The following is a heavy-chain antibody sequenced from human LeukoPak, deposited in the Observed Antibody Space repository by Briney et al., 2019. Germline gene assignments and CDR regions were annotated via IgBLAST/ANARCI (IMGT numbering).Heavy chain of an antibody. V-gene: IGHV4-34*01. Sequence: ETLSLTCSVSSGSISNFYWSWIRQPPGKGLEWIGEINHSGSTNYNPSLKSRVTISVDTSKNQFSLKLSSVTAADTAVYYCASLAPYYYDSSGYYSLLSQGDVDYWGQGTLVTVSS. CDR1: SGSISNFY. J-gene: IGHJ4*02. D-gene: IGHD3-22*01. CDR2: INHSGST. CDR3: ASLAPYYYDSSGYYSLLSQGDVDY.